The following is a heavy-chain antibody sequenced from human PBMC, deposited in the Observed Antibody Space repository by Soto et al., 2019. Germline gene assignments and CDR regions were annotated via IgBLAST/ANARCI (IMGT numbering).Heavy chain of an antibody. J-gene: IGHJ4*02. CDR3: ASQSSDYDGFDY. Sequence: VSVLLSCEAFGFIVRINYMIWVRQAPGRGLEWVSVIFTGGGTYYADSVKGRFTVSRDIAKNTLYLQMHSLRADDTAVYYCASQSSDYDGFDYSGQTTLVTVSS. CDR2: IFTGGGT. D-gene: IGHD5-12*01. V-gene: IGHV3-53*01. CDR1: GFIVRINY.